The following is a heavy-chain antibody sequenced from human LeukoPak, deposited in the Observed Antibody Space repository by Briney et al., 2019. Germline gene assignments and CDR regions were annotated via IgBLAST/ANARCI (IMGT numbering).Heavy chain of an antibody. Sequence: SETLSLTCTVSGGSISSYYWSWIRQPPGKGLEWIGNIYTSGSTNYNPSLKSRVTISVDTSKNQFSLKLSSVTAADTAVYYCARLLAYHSSRTFDPWGQGTLVTVSS. V-gene: IGHV4-4*09. D-gene: IGHD6-13*01. CDR1: GGSISSYY. CDR2: IYTSGST. CDR3: ARLLAYHSSRTFDP. J-gene: IGHJ5*02.